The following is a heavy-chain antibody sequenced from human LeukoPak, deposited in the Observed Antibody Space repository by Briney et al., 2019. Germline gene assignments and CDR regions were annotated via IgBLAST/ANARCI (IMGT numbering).Heavy chain of an antibody. CDR1: GFTFSSYG. CDR3: ARESSYYILTGYLDY. J-gene: IGHJ4*02. CDR2: IPYDGSNN. Sequence: PGGSLRLSCAAPGFTFSSYGMHWVRQAPGKGLEWVAVIPYDGSNNYYADSVKGRFTISRDNSKNTLYLQMNSLRAEHAAVYYCARESSYYILTGYLDYWGQGTLVTVSS. D-gene: IGHD3-9*01. V-gene: IGHV3-30-3*01.